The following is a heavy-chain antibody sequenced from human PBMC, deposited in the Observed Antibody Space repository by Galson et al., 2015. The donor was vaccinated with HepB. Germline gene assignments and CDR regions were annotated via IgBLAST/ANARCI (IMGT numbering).Heavy chain of an antibody. J-gene: IGHJ3*01. CDR3: ARHEDVDLYGFDL. D-gene: IGHD3-16*01. CDR1: GGSITNRNYY. Sequence: QVQLQESVPGLVKPSETLSLTCTVSGGSITNRNYYWSWIRQPPGKGLEWIGGIYYSGRTYYNPSLKSRVTISVDTPKNQFSLKLSSVTAADTAVYSCARHEDVDLYGFDLWGQGTMVTVS. CDR2: IYYSGRT. V-gene: IGHV4-39*01.